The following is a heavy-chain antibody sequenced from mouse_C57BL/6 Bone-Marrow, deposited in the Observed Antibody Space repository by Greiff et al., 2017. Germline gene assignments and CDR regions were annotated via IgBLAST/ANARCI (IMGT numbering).Heavy chain of an antibody. V-gene: IGHV14-3*01. J-gene: IGHJ2*01. CDR3: ARRGIYYDYDYYFDY. Sequence: EVQLQQSVAELVRPGASVKLSCTASGFNIKNTSMHWVKQRPEQGLEWIGRIDPANGNTKYAPTVKGTATITADTSTNTAYLQLSSLTSEDTAIYYCARRGIYYDYDYYFDYGGQGTTLTVSS. CDR2: IDPANGNT. CDR1: GFNIKNTS. D-gene: IGHD2-4*01.